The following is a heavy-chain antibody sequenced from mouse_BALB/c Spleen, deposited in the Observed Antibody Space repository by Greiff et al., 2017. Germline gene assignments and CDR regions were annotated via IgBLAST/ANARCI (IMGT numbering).Heavy chain of an antibody. J-gene: IGHJ2*01. D-gene: IGHD1-1*01. CDR1: GFTFSSYG. Sequence: EVQRVESGGDLVKPGGSLKLSCAASGFTFSSYGMSWVRQTPDKRLEWVATISSGGSYTYYPDSVKGRFTISRDNAKNTLYLQMSSLKSEDTAMYYCARLVTTVVATDYWGQGTTLTVSS. CDR3: ARLVTTVVATDY. CDR2: ISSGGSYT. V-gene: IGHV5-6*01.